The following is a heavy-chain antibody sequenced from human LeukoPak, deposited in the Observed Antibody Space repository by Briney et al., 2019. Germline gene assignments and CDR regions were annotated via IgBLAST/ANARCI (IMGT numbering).Heavy chain of an antibody. V-gene: IGHV1-18*01. Sequence: ASVKVSCKASGYTFTSYGIIWVRQAPGQGLEWMGWISTYNDSTNSAQKLQGRVTMTTDTSTSTAYMELRSLRSDDTAVYYCASPTDSDAFDIWGQGTMVTVSS. CDR3: ASPTDSDAFDI. D-gene: IGHD4-17*01. J-gene: IGHJ3*02. CDR1: GYTFTSYG. CDR2: ISTYNDST.